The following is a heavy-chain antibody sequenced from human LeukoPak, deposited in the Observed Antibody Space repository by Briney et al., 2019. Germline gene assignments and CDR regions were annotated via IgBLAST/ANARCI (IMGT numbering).Heavy chain of an antibody. CDR2: IYDSGST. J-gene: IGHJ4*02. D-gene: IGHD2-15*01. V-gene: IGHV4-4*09. CDR3: ARGGTLLYANFDY. Sequence: SETLSLTCTVSGASIRSYQWSWIRQPPGKGLEWIGYIYDSGSTNYNPSLNSRVTISVDTSKNQFSLKLSSVTAADTAVYYCARGGTLLYANFDYWGQGTLVTVSS. CDR1: GASIRSYQ.